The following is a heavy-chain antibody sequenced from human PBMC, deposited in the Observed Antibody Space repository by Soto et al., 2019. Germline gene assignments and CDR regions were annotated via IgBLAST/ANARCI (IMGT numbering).Heavy chain of an antibody. V-gene: IGHV3-30-3*01. CDR2: ISYDGSNK. CDR3: VRGERGWGTC. CDR1: GFTFSSYA. D-gene: IGHD7-27*01. Sequence: PGGSLRLSCAASGFTFSSYAMHWVRQAPGKGLEWVAVISYDGSNKYYADSVKGRFTISRDNAKNTLYLQMNSLRAEDTAVYYCVRGERGWGTCWGQGTLVTFSS. J-gene: IGHJ4*02.